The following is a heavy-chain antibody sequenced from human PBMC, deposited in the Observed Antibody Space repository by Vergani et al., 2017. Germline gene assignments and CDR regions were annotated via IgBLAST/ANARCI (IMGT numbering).Heavy chain of an antibody. V-gene: IGHV3-53*01. CDR2: IYSGGST. J-gene: IGHJ4*02. CDR3: ARDKNDCWSGYSPLYYFDY. D-gene: IGHD3-3*01. Sequence: EVQLVESGGGLIQPGGSLRLSCAASGFTVSSNYMSWVRQAPGKGLEWVSVIYSGGSTYYADSVKGRFTISRDNSKNTLYLQMNSLRAEDTAVYYCARDKNDCWSGYSPLYYFDYWGQGTLVTVSS. CDR1: GFTVSSNY.